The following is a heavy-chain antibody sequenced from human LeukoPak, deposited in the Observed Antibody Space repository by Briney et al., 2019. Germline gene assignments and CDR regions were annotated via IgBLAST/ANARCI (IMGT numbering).Heavy chain of an antibody. Sequence: RPSETLSLTCTVSDTSINTYYWSWIRQPAGKGREWIVHIYRTGTTNYNPSRKSQVTMSIDTSKSQYSLNLRSVTAADTAVYCCARGDLLWFGELSIDYWGQGTLVTVSS. V-gene: IGHV4-4*07. CDR2: IYRTGTT. D-gene: IGHD3-10*01. CDR3: ARGDLLWFGELSIDY. J-gene: IGHJ4*02. CDR1: DTSINTYY.